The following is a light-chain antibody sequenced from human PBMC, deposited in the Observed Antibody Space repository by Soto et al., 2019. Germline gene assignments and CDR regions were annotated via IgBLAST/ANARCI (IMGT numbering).Light chain of an antibody. Sequence: EIVLTQSPGTLSLSPGERATLSCRSSHSVSSNYLAWYQQKPGQAPRLLIYDVSSRATGIPDRFSGSGSGTVFTLIISRLEPVYFAVYYCQQYGISPTFGQGTKVEIK. J-gene: IGKJ1*01. CDR2: DVS. V-gene: IGKV3-20*01. CDR1: HSVSSNY. CDR3: QQYGISPT.